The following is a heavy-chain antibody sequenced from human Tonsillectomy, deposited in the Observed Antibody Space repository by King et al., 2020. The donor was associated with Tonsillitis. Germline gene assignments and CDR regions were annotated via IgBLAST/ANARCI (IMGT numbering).Heavy chain of an antibody. Sequence: VQLPQWGAGLLKPSETLSLTCAVYGGSFSGYYWSWIRQPPGKGLVWIGEINHSGSTNYNPSLKSRVTISVDTSKNQFSLKLSSVTAADTAVYYCARGRVPAAPRNGYWFDPWGQGTLVTVSS. CDR2: INHSGST. J-gene: IGHJ5*02. CDR1: GGSFSGYY. CDR3: ARGRVPAAPRNGYWFDP. V-gene: IGHV4-34*01. D-gene: IGHD2-2*01.